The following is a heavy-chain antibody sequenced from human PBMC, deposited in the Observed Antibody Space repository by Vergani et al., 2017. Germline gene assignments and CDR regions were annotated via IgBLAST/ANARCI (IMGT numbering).Heavy chain of an antibody. D-gene: IGHD1-7*01. V-gene: IGHV2-5*04. CDR1: GFSLNTRGVS. CDR3: VYRKTEYGTTVCFYPFYYYYYRDV. CDR2: IYWNDDQ. J-gene: IGHJ6*03. Sequence: QITLKESGPTLVKPTQTLTLTCTFSGFSLNTRGVSVAWIRQPPGKALDWLALIYWNDDQHYSPSLNNSVTITKDTSKNQVVLTMTNMDYVDTGTYYCVYRKTEYGTTVCFYPFYYYYYRDVWGKGTTVTVSS.